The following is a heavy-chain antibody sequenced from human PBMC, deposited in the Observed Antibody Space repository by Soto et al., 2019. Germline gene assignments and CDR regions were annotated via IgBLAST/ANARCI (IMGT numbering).Heavy chain of an antibody. CDR1: GGSLSSSSYY. CDR2: IYYSGST. J-gene: IGHJ4*02. Sequence: PLETLSLTCTVSGGSLSSSSYYWGWIRQPPGKGLEWIGSIYYSGSTYYNPSLKSRVTISVDTSKNQFSLKLSSVTAADTAVYYCARHVGGRGWYKNPYYFDYWGQGTLVTVSS. D-gene: IGHD6-19*01. CDR3: ARHVGGRGWYKNPYYFDY. V-gene: IGHV4-39*01.